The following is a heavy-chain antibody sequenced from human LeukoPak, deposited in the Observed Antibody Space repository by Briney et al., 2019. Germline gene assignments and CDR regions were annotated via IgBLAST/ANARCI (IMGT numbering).Heavy chain of an antibody. CDR1: GFTFSSYA. V-gene: IGHV3-23*01. CDR2: IRGSGGST. J-gene: IGHJ4*02. CDR3: ANRAPYYYDSSGYYYAN. D-gene: IGHD3-22*01. Sequence: GGSLRLSCAASGFTFSSYAMSWVRQAPGKGLEWVSAIRGSGGSTYYADSVKGRFTISRDNSKNTLYLQMNSLRAEDTAVYYCANRAPYYYDSSGYYYANWGQGTLVTVSS.